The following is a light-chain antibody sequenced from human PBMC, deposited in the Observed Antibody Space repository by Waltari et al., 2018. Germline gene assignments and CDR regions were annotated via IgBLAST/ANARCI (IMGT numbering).Light chain of an antibody. CDR2: DVS. V-gene: IGLV2-23*02. CDR1: RSDVGGYNY. Sequence: QSALTQPASVSGSPGQSITISCTGTRSDVGGYNYVSWYQQYPGKAPKLMIYDVSKRPSGFSNRFSGSKSGNTASLTISGLQAEDEADYYCCSYAGSRIHVLFGGGTKLTVL. CDR3: CSYAGSRIHVL. J-gene: IGLJ2*01.